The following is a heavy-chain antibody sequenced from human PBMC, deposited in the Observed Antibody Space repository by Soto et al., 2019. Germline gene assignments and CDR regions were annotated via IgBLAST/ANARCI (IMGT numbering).Heavy chain of an antibody. V-gene: IGHV1-24*01. Sequence: ASVKVSCKVSGYTLTELSMHWVRQAPGKGLEWMGGFDPEDGETIYAQKFQGRVTMTEDTSTDTAYMELSSLRSEDTAVYYCATGRVGATVVLVDGYFQLWGQGTLVTVSS. CDR2: FDPEDGET. CDR3: ATGRVGATVVLVDGYFQL. J-gene: IGHJ1*01. CDR1: GYTLTELS. D-gene: IGHD1-26*01.